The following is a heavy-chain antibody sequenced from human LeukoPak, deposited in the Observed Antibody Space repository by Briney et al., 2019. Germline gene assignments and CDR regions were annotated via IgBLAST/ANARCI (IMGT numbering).Heavy chain of an antibody. CDR1: GYTFTSYD. CDR2: MNPNSGNT. V-gene: IGHV1-8*02. Sequence: ASVKVSCKASGYTFTSYDINWVRQATGQGLEWMGWMNPNSGNTGYAQKFQGRVTMTRNTSISTAYMELSSLRSEDTAVYYCARSVRPSYDYVWGSYRDDAFDIWGQGTMVTVSS. J-gene: IGHJ3*02. CDR3: ARSVRPSYDYVWGSYRDDAFDI. D-gene: IGHD3-16*02.